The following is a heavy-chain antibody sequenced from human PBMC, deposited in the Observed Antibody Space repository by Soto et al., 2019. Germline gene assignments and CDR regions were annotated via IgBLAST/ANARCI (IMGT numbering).Heavy chain of an antibody. CDR2: INPSSGAT. D-gene: IGHD1-1*01. V-gene: IGHV1-46*01. CDR3: ARSTDRYYFDY. Sequence: ASVKVSCKASGYTLINYYLHWVRQAPGQGLEWLGMINPSSGATTSAQKFQARVTMTRGSSPRTVDLGLSSLRSDDTAVYYCARSTDRYYFDYWGQGTLGTSPQ. J-gene: IGHJ4*02. CDR1: GYTLINYY.